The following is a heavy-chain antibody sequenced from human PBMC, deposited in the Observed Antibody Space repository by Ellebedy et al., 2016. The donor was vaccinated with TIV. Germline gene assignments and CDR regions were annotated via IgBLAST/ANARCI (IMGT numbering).Heavy chain of an antibody. Sequence: GGSLRLSXAASGFTLSQHWITWVRQAPGKELEWVANIKFDGSEKYYVDSVKGRLTVSRDNAKSSVYLQMNSLRAEDTAVYYCARGHYGMDVWGQGTTVTVSS. CDR3: ARGHYGMDV. J-gene: IGHJ6*02. CDR1: GFTLSQHW. V-gene: IGHV3-7*04. CDR2: IKFDGSEK.